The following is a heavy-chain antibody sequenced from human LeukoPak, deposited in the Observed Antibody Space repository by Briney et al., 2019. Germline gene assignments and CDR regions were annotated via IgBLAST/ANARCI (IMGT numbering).Heavy chain of an antibody. Sequence: ASVKVSCKASGYTFTDYYMHWVRQAPGQGLEWMGWINPNSGDTNYAQKFQGRVTMTRDTSISTAYMELSRLRSDDTAVYYCARVGDGYMAWYFDLWGRGTLVTVSS. CDR3: ARVGDGYMAWYFDL. D-gene: IGHD5-24*01. CDR2: INPNSGDT. V-gene: IGHV1-2*02. CDR1: GYTFTDYY. J-gene: IGHJ2*01.